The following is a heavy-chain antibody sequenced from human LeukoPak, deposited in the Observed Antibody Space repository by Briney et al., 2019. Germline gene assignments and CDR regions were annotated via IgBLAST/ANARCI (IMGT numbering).Heavy chain of an antibody. J-gene: IGHJ3*02. CDR2: IYYSGST. CDR1: GGSISSSSYY. V-gene: IGHV4-39*01. CDR3: ARRDRGHDAFDI. Sequence: SETLSLTCTVSGGSISSSSYYWGWIRQPPGKGLEWIGSIYYSGSTYYNPSLKSRVTISVDTSKNQFSLKLSAVTAADTAVYYCARRDRGHDAFDIWGQGTMVTVSS.